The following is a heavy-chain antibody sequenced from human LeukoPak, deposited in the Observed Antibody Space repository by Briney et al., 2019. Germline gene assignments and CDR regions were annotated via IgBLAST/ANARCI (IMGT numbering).Heavy chain of an antibody. V-gene: IGHV3-9*01. Sequence: PGRSLRLSCAASGFTFDDYAMHWVRHAPGKGLEWVSGISWNSGSIGYADSVKGRFTISRDNAKNSLYLQMNSLRAEDTALYYCAKDMWSAAAGRTPFDYWGQGTLVTVSS. D-gene: IGHD6-13*01. CDR3: AKDMWSAAAGRTPFDY. CDR1: GFTFDDYA. CDR2: ISWNSGSI. J-gene: IGHJ4*02.